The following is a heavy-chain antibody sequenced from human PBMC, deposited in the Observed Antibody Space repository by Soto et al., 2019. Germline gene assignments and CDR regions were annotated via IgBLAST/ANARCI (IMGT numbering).Heavy chain of an antibody. D-gene: IGHD1-26*01. Sequence: QVHLVQSGAEVKKPGSSVKVSCRASGGTFSNYAISWVRQAPGQGLEWMGGIIPIFGTADYAQKFQGRVTITADESASTGYRERSSGRSEDTAVYYCARAYSGTYYSSRGAFDIWGQGTMVTVSS. V-gene: IGHV1-69*12. CDR3: ARAYSGTYYSSRGAFDI. CDR2: IIPIFGTA. J-gene: IGHJ3*02. CDR1: GGTFSNYA.